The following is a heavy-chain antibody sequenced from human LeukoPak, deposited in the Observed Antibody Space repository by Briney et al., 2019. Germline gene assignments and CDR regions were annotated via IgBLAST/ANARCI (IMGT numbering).Heavy chain of an antibody. CDR2: IYYSGST. CDR1: GGSISSSSYY. D-gene: IGHD2-2*01. V-gene: IGHV4-39*01. Sequence: SETLSLTCTISGGSISSSSYYWGWIRQPPGKGLEWIGSIYYSGSTYYNPSLKSRVTISVGTSKNQFSLKLSSVTAADTAVYYCAKLSSSWFDPWGQGTLVTVSS. CDR3: AKLSSSWFDP. J-gene: IGHJ5*02.